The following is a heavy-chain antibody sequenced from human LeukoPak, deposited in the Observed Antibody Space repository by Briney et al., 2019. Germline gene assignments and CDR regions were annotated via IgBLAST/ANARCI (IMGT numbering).Heavy chain of an antibody. CDR3: ACGSWAGDHYYFDY. D-gene: IGHD2-15*01. CDR1: GDTFRNYA. Sequence: ASVKVSCKASGDTFRNYAISWVRQAPGQGLDWMGRIILILGLATYAQKLQGRVTITADKSTRTASMELSSLRSEDTAVYYCACGSWAGDHYYFDYWGQGTLVTVSS. V-gene: IGHV1-69*04. J-gene: IGHJ4*02. CDR2: IILILGLA.